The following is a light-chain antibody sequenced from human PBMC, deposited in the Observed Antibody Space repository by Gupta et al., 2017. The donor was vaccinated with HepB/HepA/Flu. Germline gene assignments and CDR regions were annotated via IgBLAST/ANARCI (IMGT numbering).Light chain of an antibody. CDR2: KAS. V-gene: IGKV1-5*03. CDR1: QSISSW. CDR3: QQYNSSPYT. Sequence: DIQMTQSPSTLSASVGDRVTITCRASQSISSWLAWYQQKPGKAPKLLIYKASSLESGVPSRFSGSGSGTEFTLTISSLQPDDFATYYCQQYNSSPYTFGHGTKLDIK. J-gene: IGKJ3*01.